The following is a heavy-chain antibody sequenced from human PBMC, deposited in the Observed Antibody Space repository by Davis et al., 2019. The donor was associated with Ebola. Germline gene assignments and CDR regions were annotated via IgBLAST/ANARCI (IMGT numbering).Heavy chain of an antibody. Sequence: PGGSLRLSCAASGFTFSDFAMNWVRQAPGEGLDWVSIISGSGDRAYYVDSVKGRFTISRDNSKNTVYLQMNSLRGEDTAVYFCARHPPPLDGVLTGYPSLYYFDFWGQGTLVTVSS. D-gene: IGHD3-9*01. CDR3: ARHPPPLDGVLTGYPSLYYFDF. CDR2: ISGSGDRA. CDR1: GFTFSDFA. J-gene: IGHJ4*02. V-gene: IGHV3-23*01.